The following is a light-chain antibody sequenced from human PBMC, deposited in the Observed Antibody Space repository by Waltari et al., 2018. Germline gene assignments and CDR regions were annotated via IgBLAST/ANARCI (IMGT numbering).Light chain of an antibody. CDR1: SHNVGANYD. Sequence: QSVLTQPPSVSGAPGQRVTTPCTGISHNVGANYDVPWYQQVPPKAPKLLIYANSNRPSGVPDRFSGSKSGTSASLAITGLQAEDEADYYCQSHDHSLHAYVFGTGTKVTVL. J-gene: IGLJ1*01. CDR2: ANS. V-gene: IGLV1-40*01. CDR3: QSHDHSLHAYV.